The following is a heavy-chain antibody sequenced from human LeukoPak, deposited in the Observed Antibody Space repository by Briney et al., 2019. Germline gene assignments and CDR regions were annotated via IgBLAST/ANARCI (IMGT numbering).Heavy chain of an antibody. Sequence: SETLSLTCTVSGYSITDGYYWGWIRQAPGKGPEYIAFVYRSGDTYYNPSLRRRVTMSVDTSKNQFSLNLTSVAAADTAVYFCARVVGSSSSRNWFDPWGQGTLVTVSS. J-gene: IGHJ5*02. CDR3: ARVVGSSSSRNWFDP. V-gene: IGHV4-38-2*02. D-gene: IGHD2-2*01. CDR2: VYRSGDT. CDR1: GYSITDGYY.